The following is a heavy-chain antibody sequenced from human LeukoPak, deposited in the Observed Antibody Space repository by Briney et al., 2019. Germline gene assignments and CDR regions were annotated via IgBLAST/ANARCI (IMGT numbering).Heavy chain of an antibody. CDR3: AKGRGSGSPNFDY. CDR2: IGISSNKI. J-gene: IGHJ4*02. D-gene: IGHD3-16*01. CDR1: GFTLRSYT. Sequence: PGGSLRLSCAASGFTLRSYTMNWVRQAPGKGLEWVSSIGISSNKIYYADSVKGRFIISRDNAKNSVYLQMNSLRAEDTAVYYCAKGRGSGSPNFDYWGQGTLVTVSS. V-gene: IGHV3-21*01.